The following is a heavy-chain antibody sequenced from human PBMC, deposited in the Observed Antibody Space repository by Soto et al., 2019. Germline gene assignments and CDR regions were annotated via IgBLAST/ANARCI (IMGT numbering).Heavy chain of an antibody. CDR1: GFTFSSYA. V-gene: IGHV3-23*01. D-gene: IGHD2-15*01. J-gene: IGHJ4*02. Sequence: GGSLRLSCAASGFTFSSYAMSWVRQAPGKGLEWVSAISGSGGSTYYADSVKGRFTISRDNSKTTLYLQMNSLRAEVTAVYYCSKDGGYCSGGICYPAPQNFDYWGQGTLVTVSS. CDR2: ISGSGGST. CDR3: SKDGGYCSGGICYPAPQNFDY.